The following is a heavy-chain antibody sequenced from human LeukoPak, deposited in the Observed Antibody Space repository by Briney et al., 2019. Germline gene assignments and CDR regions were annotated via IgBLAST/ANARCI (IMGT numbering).Heavy chain of an antibody. CDR3: ARAEGTGYSSGWTLYGMDV. V-gene: IGHV4-30-4*01. D-gene: IGHD6-19*01. CDR1: GGSISSYY. J-gene: IGHJ6*02. Sequence: SETLSLTCTVSGGSISSYYWSWIRQPPGKGLEWTGYIYYSGSTYYNPSLKSRVTISVDTSKNQFSLKLSSVTAADTAVYYCARAEGTGYSSGWTLYGMDVWGQGTTVTVSS. CDR2: IYYSGST.